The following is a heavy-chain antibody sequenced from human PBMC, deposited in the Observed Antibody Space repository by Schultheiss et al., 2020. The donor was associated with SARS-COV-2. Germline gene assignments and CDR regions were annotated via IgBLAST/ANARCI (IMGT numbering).Heavy chain of an antibody. J-gene: IGHJ5*02. Sequence: SETLSLTCTVSGGSISSGGYYWSWIRQPAGKGLEWIGRIYTSGSTNYNPSLKSRVTMSVDTSKNQFSLKLSSVTAADTAVYYCARSGGYCTNGVCNKNWFDPWGQGTLVTVSS. V-gene: IGHV4-61*02. CDR2: IYTSGST. CDR3: ARSGGYCTNGVCNKNWFDP. D-gene: IGHD2-8*01. CDR1: GGSISSGGYY.